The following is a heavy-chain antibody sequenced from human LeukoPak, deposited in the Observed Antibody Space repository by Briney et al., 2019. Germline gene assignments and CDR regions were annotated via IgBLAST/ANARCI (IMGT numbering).Heavy chain of an antibody. V-gene: IGHV4-34*01. CDR1: GGSFSGYY. CDR2: INHSGST. Sequence: PSETLSLTCAVYGGSFSGYYWSWIRQPPGKGLEWIGEINHSGSTNYNPSLKSRVTISVDTSKNQFSLKLSPVTAADTAVYYCARGIWSGYYFDYWGQGTLVTVSS. J-gene: IGHJ4*02. D-gene: IGHD3-3*01. CDR3: ARGIWSGYYFDY.